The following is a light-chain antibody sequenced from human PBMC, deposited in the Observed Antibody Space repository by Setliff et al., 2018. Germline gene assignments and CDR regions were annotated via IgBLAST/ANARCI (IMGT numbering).Light chain of an antibody. Sequence: GQRVTISCSGSSSNIGSNYVYWYQQLPGTAPKLLIYRNNQRPSGVPDRFSGSKSDTSASLAISGLRSEDEADYYCAAWDDSLSGLVFGTGTKVTVL. CDR3: AAWDDSLSGLV. V-gene: IGLV1-47*01. CDR2: RNN. CDR1: SSNIGSNY. J-gene: IGLJ1*01.